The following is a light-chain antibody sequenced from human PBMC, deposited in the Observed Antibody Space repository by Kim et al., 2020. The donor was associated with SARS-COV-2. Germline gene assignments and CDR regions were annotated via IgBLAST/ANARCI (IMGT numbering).Light chain of an antibody. Sequence: SASGGDRLHLTCRASQGISLALIWYQQKPGKVPKLLIYGASTLQSGVPSRFSGSGSGTDFTLTINSLQPEDVATYYCQKYDSVPHSFGQGTKLEIK. CDR1: QGISLA. CDR2: GAS. CDR3: QKYDSVPHS. V-gene: IGKV1-27*01. J-gene: IGKJ2*03.